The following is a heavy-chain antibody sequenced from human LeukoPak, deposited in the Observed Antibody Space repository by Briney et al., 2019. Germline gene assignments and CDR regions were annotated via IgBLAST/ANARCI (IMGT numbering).Heavy chain of an antibody. CDR2: IRYDGRNK. J-gene: IGHJ6*03. V-gene: IGHV3-30*02. CDR1: GFTFSIYG. CDR3: AKGFTGSYYYMDV. D-gene: IGHD1-14*01. Sequence: GGSLRLSCAASGFTFSIYGIHWVRQAPGKGLEWVAFIRYDGRNKYYADSVKGRFTISRDNSKNTLYLQMNSLRPEDTAVYYCAKGFTGSYYYMDVWGKGTTVTVSS.